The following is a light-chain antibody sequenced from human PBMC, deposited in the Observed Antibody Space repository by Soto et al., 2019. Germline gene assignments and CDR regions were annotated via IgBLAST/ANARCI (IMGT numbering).Light chain of an antibody. CDR2: EVS. J-gene: IGLJ3*02. Sequence: QSVLTQPPSASGSPGQSVTISCTGTSSDVGGYNYVSWYQQHPGKAPKLMIYEVSKRRSGVPDRFSGSKSGNTASLTVSGLQAEDEADYYCNSYAGSNNWVFGGGTQLTVL. CDR3: NSYAGSNNWV. CDR1: SSDVGGYNY. V-gene: IGLV2-8*01.